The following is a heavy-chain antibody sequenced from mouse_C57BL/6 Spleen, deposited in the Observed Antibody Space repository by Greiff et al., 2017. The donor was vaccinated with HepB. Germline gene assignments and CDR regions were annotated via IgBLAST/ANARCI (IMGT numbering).Heavy chain of an antibody. Sequence: QVQLKESGPGLVQPSQSLSITCTVSGFSLTSYGVHWVRQSPGKGLEWRGVLWSGGSTDYNAAIISRLRISKDHSKSQVFFKMNSLHADDTAIYYCAKPSPYYGSSYAYWYFDVWGTGTTVTVSS. J-gene: IGHJ1*03. V-gene: IGHV2-2*01. D-gene: IGHD1-1*01. CDR1: GFSLTSYG. CDR2: LWSGGST. CDR3: AKPSPYYGSSYAYWYFDV.